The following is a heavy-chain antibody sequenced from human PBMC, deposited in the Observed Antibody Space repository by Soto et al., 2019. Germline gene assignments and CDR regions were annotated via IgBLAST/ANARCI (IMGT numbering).Heavy chain of an antibody. V-gene: IGHV1-18*04. CDR2: ISAYNGNT. CDR1: GYTFTSYG. D-gene: IGHD5-18*01. Sequence: ASVKVSCKSSGYTFTSYGISWVRQAPGQGLEWMGWISAYNGNTNYAQKLQGRVTMTTDTSTSTAYMELRSLRSDDTAVYYCARSAMVTGYYYYGMDVWGQGTTVTVSS. CDR3: ARSAMVTGYYYYGMDV. J-gene: IGHJ6*02.